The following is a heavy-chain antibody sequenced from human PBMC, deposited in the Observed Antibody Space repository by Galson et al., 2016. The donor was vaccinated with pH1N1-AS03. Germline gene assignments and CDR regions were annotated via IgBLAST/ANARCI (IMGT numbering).Heavy chain of an antibody. Sequence: LEWIGRLSSLGTANYNPSLESRVSISVDASKNQFSLKLNSLRPEDTAVYYCAKSSSSWYSAVSGYNYFDHWGQGALVTVSS. CDR3: AKSSSSWYSAVSGYNYFDH. D-gene: IGHD6-13*01. CDR2: LSSLGTA. J-gene: IGHJ4*02. V-gene: IGHV4-59*10.